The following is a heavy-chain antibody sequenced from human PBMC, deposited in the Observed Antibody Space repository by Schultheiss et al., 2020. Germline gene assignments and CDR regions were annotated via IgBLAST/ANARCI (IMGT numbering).Heavy chain of an antibody. J-gene: IGHJ2*01. CDR2: IGTAGDT. CDR3: SRDRGFTTAMVHWYFDL. D-gene: IGHD5-18*01. V-gene: IGHV3-13*01. Sequence: GGSLRLSCAASGFTFSSYDMHWVRQATGKGLEWVSAIGTAGDTYYPGSVKGRFTISRDNAKNSLYLQMNSLRAEDTAVYYCSRDRGFTTAMVHWYFDLWGRGTLVTVSS. CDR1: GFTFSSYD.